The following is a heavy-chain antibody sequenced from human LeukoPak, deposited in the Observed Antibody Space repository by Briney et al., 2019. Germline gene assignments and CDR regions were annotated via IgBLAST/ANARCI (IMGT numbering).Heavy chain of an antibody. CDR3: AKDAVGSSWTFGY. V-gene: IGHV3-23*01. D-gene: IGHD6-13*01. CDR2: ISGSDGST. Sequence: GGSLRLSCAASGFTFSSYAMSWVRQAPGKGLEWVSTISGSDGSTYYADSVKGRFTISRDNSKNILYLQMNSLRGEDTAVYYCAKDAVGSSWTFGYWGRGTLVTVSS. CDR1: GFTFSSYA. J-gene: IGHJ4*01.